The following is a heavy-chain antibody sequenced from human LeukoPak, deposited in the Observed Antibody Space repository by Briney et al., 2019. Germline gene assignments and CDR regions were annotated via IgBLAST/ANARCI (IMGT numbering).Heavy chain of an antibody. CDR1: GFTFSSYA. V-gene: IGHV3-23*01. J-gene: IGHJ4*02. Sequence: GGSLRLSCAASGFTFSSYAMSWVGQAPGKWLEWVSAISGSGGSTYYADSVKGRFTISRDNSKNTLYLQMNSLRAEDTAVYYCAKVGYDFWSGYYFKHFDYWGQGTLVTVSS. D-gene: IGHD3-3*01. CDR3: AKVGYDFWSGYYFKHFDY. CDR2: ISGSGGST.